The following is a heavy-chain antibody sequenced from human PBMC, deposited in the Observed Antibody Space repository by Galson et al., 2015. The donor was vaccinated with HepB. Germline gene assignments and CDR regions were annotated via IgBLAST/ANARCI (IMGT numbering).Heavy chain of an antibody. CDR1: GFTVSSNY. CDR3: ARDAVKVRGVIIWGVDY. V-gene: IGHV3-66*01. J-gene: IGHJ4*02. Sequence: SLRLSCAASGFTVSSNYMSWVRQAPGKGLEWVSVIYSGGSTYYADSVKGRFTISRDNSKNTLYLQMNSLRAEDTAVYYCARDAVKVRGVIIWGVDYWGQGTLVTVSS. CDR2: IYSGGST. D-gene: IGHD3-10*01.